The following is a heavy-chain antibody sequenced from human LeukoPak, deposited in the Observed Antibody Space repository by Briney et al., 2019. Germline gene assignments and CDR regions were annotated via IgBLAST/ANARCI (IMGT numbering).Heavy chain of an antibody. CDR1: GGSISSYY. D-gene: IGHD1-14*01. CDR3: ARRTGPPAYAFDI. Sequence: PSETLSLTCTVSGGSISSYYWSWIRQPPGKGLEWIGYIYYSGSTNYNPSLKSRVTISVDTSKNQFSLKLSSVTAADTAVYYCARRTGPPAYAFDIWGQGTMVTVSS. CDR2: IYYSGST. J-gene: IGHJ3*02. V-gene: IGHV4-59*01.